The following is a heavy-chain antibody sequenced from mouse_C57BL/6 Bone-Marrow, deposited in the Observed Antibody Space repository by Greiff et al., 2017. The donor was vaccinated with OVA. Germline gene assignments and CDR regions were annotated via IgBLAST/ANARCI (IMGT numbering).Heavy chain of an antibody. J-gene: IGHJ3*01. D-gene: IGHD3-2*02. V-gene: IGHV1-81*01. Sequence: VKLMESGAELARPGASVKLSCKASGYTFTSYGISWVKQRTGQGLEWIGEIYPRSGNTYYNEKFKGKATLTADKSSSTAYMELRSLTSEDSAVYFCARSLHSSEFAYWGQGTLVTVSA. CDR2: IYPRSGNT. CDR1: GYTFTSYG. CDR3: ARSLHSSEFAY.